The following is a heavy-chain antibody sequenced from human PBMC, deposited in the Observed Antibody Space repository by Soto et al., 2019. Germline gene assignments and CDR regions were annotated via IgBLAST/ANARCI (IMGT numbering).Heavy chain of an antibody. CDR3: VAGPDHAKSDY. J-gene: IGHJ4*01. Sequence: SETLSLTCTVSGGSISDHYLSSTRQPPGKGLEWIGYGLRHEFVGTNPSLTSRVTISVDTSKKQFSLRLNSVTAADTAVYYCVAGPDHAKSDYWGQGPLVTVSS. CDR2: GLRHEFV. CDR1: GGSISDHY. V-gene: IGHV4-59*11.